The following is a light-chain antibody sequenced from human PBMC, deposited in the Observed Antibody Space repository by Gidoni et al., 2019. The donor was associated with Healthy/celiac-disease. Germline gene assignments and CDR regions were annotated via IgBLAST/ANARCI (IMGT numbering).Light chain of an antibody. V-gene: IGLV2-23*01. Sequence: QSALPQPASVSGSPGQSITISCTGTSSDVGSYNLVSWYQQHPGKAPKLMIYEGSKRPSGVSNRFSGSKSGNTASLTISGLQAEDEADYYCCSYAGSLVVFGGGTKLTVL. CDR1: SSDVGSYNL. J-gene: IGLJ2*01. CDR3: CSYAGSLVV. CDR2: EGS.